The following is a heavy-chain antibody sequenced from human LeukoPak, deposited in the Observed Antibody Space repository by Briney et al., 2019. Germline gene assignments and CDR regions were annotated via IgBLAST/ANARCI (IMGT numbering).Heavy chain of an antibody. CDR1: GFTFSDYY. CDR2: ISSSGSTI. D-gene: IGHD6-13*01. Sequence: GGSLRLSCAASGFTFSDYYMSWIRQAPGKGLEWVSYISSSGSTIYYADSVKGRFTISRDNAKNSLYLQMNSLRAEDTAVYYCAGGSSTNSYYFDYWGQGTVVTVSS. V-gene: IGHV3-11*04. CDR3: AGGSSTNSYYFDY. J-gene: IGHJ4*02.